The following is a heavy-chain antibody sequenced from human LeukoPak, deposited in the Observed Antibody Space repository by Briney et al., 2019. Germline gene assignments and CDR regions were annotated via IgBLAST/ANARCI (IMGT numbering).Heavy chain of an antibody. CDR2: ISYDGSNK. D-gene: IGHD3-22*01. J-gene: IGHJ4*02. CDR3: AKDHYYDSSGSMGY. CDR1: GFTFSSYG. V-gene: IGHV3-30*18. Sequence: GGSLRLSCAASGFTFSSYGMHWVRQAPGKGLEWVAVISYDGSNKYYADSVKGRFTISRDNSKNTLYLQMNSLRAEDTAVYYCAKDHYYDSSGSMGYWGQGTLVTVSS.